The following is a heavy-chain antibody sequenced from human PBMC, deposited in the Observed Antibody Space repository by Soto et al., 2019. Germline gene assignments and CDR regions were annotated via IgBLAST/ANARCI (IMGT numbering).Heavy chain of an antibody. CDR1: GGSTSSDNY. Sequence: RSLTCTVSGGSTSSDNYWSWIRQPPGKGLEWIGHIYYSGNTDYNPSLKSRLAISIDTSKNQFSLKLSSVTAADTAVYFCAREGGESSDGLYYFDSWGQGSLVTVSS. CDR2: IYYSGNT. V-gene: IGHV4-30-4*01. J-gene: IGHJ4*02. D-gene: IGHD3-16*01. CDR3: AREGGESSDGLYYFDS.